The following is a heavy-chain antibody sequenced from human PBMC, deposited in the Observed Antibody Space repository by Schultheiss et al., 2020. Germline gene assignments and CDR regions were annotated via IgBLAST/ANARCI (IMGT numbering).Heavy chain of an antibody. V-gene: IGHV4-61*05. CDR3: ARVDNNSGHYFDY. D-gene: IGHD1-1*01. Sequence: SETLSLTCTVSGGSISSSSYYWGWIRQPPGKGLEWIGYIYYSGSTNYNPSLKSRVTISVDTSKNQFSLKLSSVTAADTAVYYCARVDNNSGHYFDYWGQGTLVTVSS. CDR1: GGSISSSSYY. J-gene: IGHJ4*02. CDR2: IYYSGST.